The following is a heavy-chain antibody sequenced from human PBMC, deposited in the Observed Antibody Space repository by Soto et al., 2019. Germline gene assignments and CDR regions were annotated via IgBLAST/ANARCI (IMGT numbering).Heavy chain of an antibody. CDR3: ARGPIEAPTYYDFWSGYYALSYYYYGMDV. V-gene: IGHV4-30-4*01. CDR2: IYYSGST. CDR1: GGSISSGYYY. J-gene: IGHJ6*02. D-gene: IGHD3-3*01. Sequence: PSETLSLTCTVSGGSISSGYYYWSWIRQTPGKGLEWIGNIYYSGSTYYNPSLKSRITISVDTSKNQFSLKLSSVTAADTAVYYCARGPIEAPTYYDFWSGYYALSYYYYGMDVWGQGTTVTVSS.